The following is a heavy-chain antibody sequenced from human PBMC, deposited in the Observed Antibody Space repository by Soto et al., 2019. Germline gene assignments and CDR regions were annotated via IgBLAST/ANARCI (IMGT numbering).Heavy chain of an antibody. CDR1: GGSISSYY. CDR2: IYYSGST. Sequence: PSETLSLTCTVSGGSISSYYWSWIRQPPGKGLEWIGYIYYSGSTNYNPSLKSRVTISVDTSKNQFSLKLSSVTAADTAVYYCARGVYYDFWSGYYTGIWFDPWGQGTLVTVS. J-gene: IGHJ5*02. V-gene: IGHV4-59*01. D-gene: IGHD3-3*01. CDR3: ARGVYYDFWSGYYTGIWFDP.